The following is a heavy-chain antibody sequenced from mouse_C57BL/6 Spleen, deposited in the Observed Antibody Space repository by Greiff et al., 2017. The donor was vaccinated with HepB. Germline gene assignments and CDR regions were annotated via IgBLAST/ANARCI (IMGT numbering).Heavy chain of an antibody. CDR3: ARSTMGQGYFDV. CDR2: IYPGDGDT. V-gene: IGHV1-82*01. CDR1: GYAFSSSW. D-gene: IGHD2-1*01. J-gene: IGHJ1*03. Sequence: QVQLQQSGPELVKPGASVKISCKASGYAFSSSWMNWVKQRPGKGLEWIGRIYPGDGDTNYNGKFKGKATLTADKSSSTAYMQLSSLTSEDSAVYFCARSTMGQGYFDVWGTGTTVTVSS.